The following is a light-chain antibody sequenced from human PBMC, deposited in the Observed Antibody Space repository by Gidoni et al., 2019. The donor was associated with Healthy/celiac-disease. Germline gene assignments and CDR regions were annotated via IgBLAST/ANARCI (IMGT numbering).Light chain of an antibody. CDR2: DAS. V-gene: IGKV1-33*01. CDR1: QDISNY. Sequence: DIQMTQSPSSLSASVGDRVTITCQASQDISNYLNWYQQKPGKAPKLLIYDASNLETGVPSRFSGSGSGTDFTFTISSLQPEDIATYYCQQYDNLPITFXQXTRLXIK. CDR3: QQYDNLPIT. J-gene: IGKJ5*01.